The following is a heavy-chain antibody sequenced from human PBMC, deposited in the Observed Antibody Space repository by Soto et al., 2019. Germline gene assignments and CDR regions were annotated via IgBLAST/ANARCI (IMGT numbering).Heavy chain of an antibody. D-gene: IGHD2-8*01. CDR3: AKGRLIPDF. CDR2: ISASGSST. J-gene: IGHJ4*02. CDR1: GLMFSSYA. V-gene: IGHV3-23*01. Sequence: EVQLLESGGGLVQPGGYLRLSCAASGLMFSSYAMSWVRQSTGKGLEWVSSISASGSSTYYADSVKGRLTISRDNSKDTLFLQMNSLRAEDTAIYYCAKGRLIPDFWGQGTLVTVSS.